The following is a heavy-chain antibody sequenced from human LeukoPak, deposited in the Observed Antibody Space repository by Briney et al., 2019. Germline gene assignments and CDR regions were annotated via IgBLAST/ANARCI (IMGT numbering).Heavy chain of an antibody. D-gene: IGHD2-2*01. V-gene: IGHV3-23*01. CDR3: AKDPAFSY. CDR1: GFTFSSYA. Sequence: GGTLRLSCAASGFTFSSYAMSWVRQAPGKGLKWVSGINNSGGRTHYADPVKGRFTISRDNSKNTLYLQMNSLRAEDTAVYYCAKDPAFSYWGQGTLVTVSS. CDR2: INNSGGRT. J-gene: IGHJ4*02.